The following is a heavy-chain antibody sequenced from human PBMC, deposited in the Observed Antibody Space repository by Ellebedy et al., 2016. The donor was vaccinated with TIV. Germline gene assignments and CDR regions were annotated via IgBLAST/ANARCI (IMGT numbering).Heavy chain of an antibody. Sequence: GGSLRLSCAASGFTFSSYWMHWVRQAPGKGLVWVSRINSDGSSTSYADSVKGRFTISRDNAKNSLYLQMNSLRAEDTAVYYCARKSGGGNPEEDAFDIWGQGTMVTVSS. D-gene: IGHD4-23*01. V-gene: IGHV3-74*01. CDR1: GFTFSSYW. CDR2: INSDGSST. J-gene: IGHJ3*02. CDR3: ARKSGGGNPEEDAFDI.